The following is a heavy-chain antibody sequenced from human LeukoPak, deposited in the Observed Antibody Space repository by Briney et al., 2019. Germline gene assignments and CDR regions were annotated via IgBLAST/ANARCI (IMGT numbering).Heavy chain of an antibody. Sequence: ASVKVSCKASGGTFSSYAISWVRQAPGQGLEWMGGISAFNGNANYAQKFQGRVTLTTDTSTRTAYMELRSLRSDDTAVYFCAREFKPPGMRMIADFYGMDVWGQGTTVTVSS. CDR2: ISAFNGNA. D-gene: IGHD3-22*01. CDR1: GGTFSSYA. J-gene: IGHJ6*02. CDR3: AREFKPPGMRMIADFYGMDV. V-gene: IGHV1-18*01.